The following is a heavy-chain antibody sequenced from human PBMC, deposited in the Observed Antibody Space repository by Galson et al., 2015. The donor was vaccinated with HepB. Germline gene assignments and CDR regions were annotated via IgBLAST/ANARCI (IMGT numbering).Heavy chain of an antibody. J-gene: IGHJ4*02. CDR2: INPNSGGT. V-gene: IGHV1-2*02. CDR1: GYTFTGYY. D-gene: IGHD3-22*01. CDR3: ARDYYDSSGYLIGY. Sequence: SVKVSCKASGYTFTGYYMHWVRQAPGQGLEWMGWINPNSGGTNYAQKFQGRVTMTRDTSISTAYMELSRLRSDDTAVYYCARDYYDSSGYLIGYWGQGTLVTVSS.